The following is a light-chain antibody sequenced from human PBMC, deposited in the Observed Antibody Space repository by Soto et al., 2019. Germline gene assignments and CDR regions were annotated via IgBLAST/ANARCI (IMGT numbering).Light chain of an antibody. Sequence: DIQMTQSPSSLSASVGDRVTITCRASQSIRSNLNWYQQKPGKAPKLLIYAASSLQSGVPSRFSGSGFGTDFTLTISSLQPEDFATYYCQQSDNTPPSFTFGPGTKVDIK. CDR1: QSIRSN. V-gene: IGKV1-39*01. CDR2: AAS. J-gene: IGKJ3*01. CDR3: QQSDNTPPSFT.